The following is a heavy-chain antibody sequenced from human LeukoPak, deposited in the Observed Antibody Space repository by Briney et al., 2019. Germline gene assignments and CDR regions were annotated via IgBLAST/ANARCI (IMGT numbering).Heavy chain of an antibody. J-gene: IGHJ3*02. V-gene: IGHV1-3*01. Sequence: ASVKVSCKASGYTFTSYTIHWVRQAPGQSLEWMGWISVGRGDSKCSQEFQGRVTLTRDTSATTAYMELRSLRSDDTAVYYCARDLYCSSTSCYDYAFDIWGQGTMVTVSS. CDR2: ISVGRGDS. CDR3: ARDLYCSSTSCYDYAFDI. CDR1: GYTFTSYT. D-gene: IGHD2-2*01.